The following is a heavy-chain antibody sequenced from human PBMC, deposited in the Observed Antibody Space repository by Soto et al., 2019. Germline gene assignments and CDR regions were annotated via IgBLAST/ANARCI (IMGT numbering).Heavy chain of an antibody. CDR1: GFTFTSSA. Sequence: ASVKVSCTASGFTFTSSAVQWVRQARGQRLEWIGWIVVGSGNTNYAQKFQERVTITRDMSTSTAYMELSSLRSEDTAVYYCATMHSYGFFYYYGMDVWGQGTTVTVSS. D-gene: IGHD5-18*01. V-gene: IGHV1-58*01. CDR2: IVVGSGNT. J-gene: IGHJ6*02. CDR3: ATMHSYGFFYYYGMDV.